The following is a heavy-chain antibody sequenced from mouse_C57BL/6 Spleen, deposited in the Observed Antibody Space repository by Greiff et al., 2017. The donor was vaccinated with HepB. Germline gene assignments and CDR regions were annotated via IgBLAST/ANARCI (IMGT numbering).Heavy chain of an antibody. CDR3: TTPGTGFAY. V-gene: IGHV14-4*01. D-gene: IGHD4-1*01. Sequence: VQLQQSGAELVRPGASVKLSCTASGFNIKDDYMHWVKQRPEQGLEWIGWIDPENGDTEYASKFQGKATITADTSSNTAYLQLSSLTSEDTAVYYGTTPGTGFAYWGQGTLVTVSA. CDR1: GFNIKDDY. CDR2: IDPENGDT. J-gene: IGHJ3*01.